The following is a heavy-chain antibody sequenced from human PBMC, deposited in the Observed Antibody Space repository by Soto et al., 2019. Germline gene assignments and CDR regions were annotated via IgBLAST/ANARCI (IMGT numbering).Heavy chain of an antibody. CDR2: IYWDDDK. V-gene: IGHV2-5*02. CDR1: GFSLSTSGVG. Sequence: GPTLVNPTQTLTLTCTFSGFSLSTSGVGVGWIRQPPGKALEWLALIYWDDDKRYSPSLKSRLTITKDTSKNQVVLTMANMDPVDTATYYCAHRLTVTTFNWFDPWGQGTLVTVSS. D-gene: IGHD4-17*01. J-gene: IGHJ5*02. CDR3: AHRLTVTTFNWFDP.